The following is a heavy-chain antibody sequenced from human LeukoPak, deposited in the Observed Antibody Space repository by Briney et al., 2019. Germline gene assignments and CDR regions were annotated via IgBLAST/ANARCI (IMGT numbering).Heavy chain of an antibody. J-gene: IGHJ4*02. Sequence: GGSLRLSCAASGFTFSDAWMNWVREAPGKGREWVGRIKRTTDGVTTDYAAPVKGRFTISRDDSKNTLYLQMNSLKTEDTAVYYCTTGNWGPYWGQGTLVTVSS. CDR1: GFTFSDAW. CDR3: TTGNWGPY. D-gene: IGHD7-27*01. CDR2: IKRTTDGVTT. V-gene: IGHV3-15*07.